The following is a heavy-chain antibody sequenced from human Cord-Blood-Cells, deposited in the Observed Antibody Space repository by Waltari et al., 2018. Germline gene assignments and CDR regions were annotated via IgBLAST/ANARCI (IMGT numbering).Heavy chain of an antibody. D-gene: IGHD7-27*01. CDR2: INHSGST. V-gene: IGHV4-34*01. CDR1: GGSFSGYY. J-gene: IGHJ4*02. CDR3: ARGGVTGDSDY. Sequence: QVQLQQWGAGLLKPSETLSLTCAVYGGSFSGYYWSWIRQPPGKGLEWFGEINHSGSTNYNPSLKSRVTISVDTSKNQFSLKLSSVTAADTAVYYCARGGVTGDSDYWGQGTLVTVSS.